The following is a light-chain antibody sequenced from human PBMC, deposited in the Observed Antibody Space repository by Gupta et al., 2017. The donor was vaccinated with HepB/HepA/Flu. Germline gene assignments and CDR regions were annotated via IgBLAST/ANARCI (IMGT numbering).Light chain of an antibody. CDR3: MQSLQSPRT. Sequence: DIVMTQSPLSLSVTPGEPASISCRSSQSLVKSNGYTYLEWYLQKPGQSPQLLIHLGSNRASRVPDRFSGSGSGADFTLKISRVEADDVGVYYCMQSLQSPRTFGQRTKLEIK. CDR2: LGS. CDR1: QSLVKSNGYTY. J-gene: IGKJ2*02. V-gene: IGKV2-28*01.